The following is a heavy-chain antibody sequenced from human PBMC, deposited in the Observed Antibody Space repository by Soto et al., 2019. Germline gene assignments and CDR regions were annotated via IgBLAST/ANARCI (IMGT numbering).Heavy chain of an antibody. CDR3: ARTPDFWSGSRFDY. Sequence: ETLSLTCTVSGGSISSSSSYWGWIRQPPGKGLEWVGSIYYLGNTYYNPSLGSRVSISVDKSKNQFSLKLSSVTAADTAVYYCARTPDFWSGSRFDYWGQGTLVTVSS. CDR2: IYYLGNT. V-gene: IGHV4-39*07. D-gene: IGHD3-3*01. J-gene: IGHJ4*02. CDR1: GGSISSSSSY.